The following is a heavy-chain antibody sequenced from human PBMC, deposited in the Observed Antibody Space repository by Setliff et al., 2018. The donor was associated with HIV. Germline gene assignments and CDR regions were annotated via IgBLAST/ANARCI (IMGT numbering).Heavy chain of an antibody. CDR3: ARELVGAPYVY. V-gene: IGHV3-48*03. D-gene: IGHD1-26*01. CDR2: ITGSGSTI. J-gene: IGHJ4*02. Sequence: PGGSLRLSCTASGFTFSSSEMTWVRQAPGKGLEWVSYITGSGSTIYYADSVKGRFTISRDNAKNSLYLQMNSLRAEDTAVYYCARELVGAPYVYWGQGSLVTVSS. CDR1: GFTFSSSE.